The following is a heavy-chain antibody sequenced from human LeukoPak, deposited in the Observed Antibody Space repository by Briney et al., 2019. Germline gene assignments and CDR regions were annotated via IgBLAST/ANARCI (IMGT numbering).Heavy chain of an antibody. CDR1: GGSISSSNW. Sequence: SETLSLTCAVSGGSISSSNWWNWVRQPPGKGLEWIGEIYHSGSTNYNPSLKSRVTISVDTSKNQFSLKLSSVTAADTAVYYCARVSRYYGSGSHFDYWGQGTLVTVSS. CDR3: ARVSRYYGSGSHFDY. D-gene: IGHD3-10*01. V-gene: IGHV4-4*02. CDR2: IYHSGST. J-gene: IGHJ4*02.